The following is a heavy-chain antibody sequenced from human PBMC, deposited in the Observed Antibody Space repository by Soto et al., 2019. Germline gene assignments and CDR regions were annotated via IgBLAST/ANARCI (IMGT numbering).Heavy chain of an antibody. D-gene: IGHD1-20*01. CDR1: GFTFKNSA. V-gene: IGHV3-23*01. Sequence: PGGSLRLSCGASGFTFKNSAMTWVRQAPGQGLEYVSSITNSGGHTFYANSVKGRFSISRDNSKNTLFLQMNSLRAEDTAVYYCAKDMKYNWNDDDYWGHGILVTVSS. CDR3: AKDMKYNWNDDDY. CDR2: ITNSGGHT. J-gene: IGHJ4*01.